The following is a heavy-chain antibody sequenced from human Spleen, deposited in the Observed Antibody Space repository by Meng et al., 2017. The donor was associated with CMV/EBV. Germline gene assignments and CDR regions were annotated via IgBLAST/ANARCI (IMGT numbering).Heavy chain of an antibody. V-gene: IGHV3-7*01. Sequence: GESLKISCAASGFNYYGYWMTWVRQAPGKGLEWVANINQDGSEKYYVESVKGRFTISRDNAQSSLYLQMNSLRVEDTAAYFCARELGVYSHGENSGYHYFGLDVWGQGTTVTVSS. CDR3: ARELGVYSHGENSGYHYFGLDV. J-gene: IGHJ6*02. CDR2: INQDGSEK. CDR1: GFNYYGYW. D-gene: IGHD5-18*01.